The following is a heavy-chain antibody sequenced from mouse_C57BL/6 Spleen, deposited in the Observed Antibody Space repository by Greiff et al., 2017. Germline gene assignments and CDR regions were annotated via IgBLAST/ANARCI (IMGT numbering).Heavy chain of an antibody. J-gene: IGHJ2*01. V-gene: IGHV1-81*01. CDR3: ARDGYDYYCDY. Sequence: QVQLQQPGAELARPGASVKLSCKASGYTFTSYGIRWVKQRTGQGLEWIGEIYPSSGNTYYNEKFKGKATLTADKSSSTAYMELRSLASEDSAVYFGARDGYDYYCDYSGQGTTLTVSS. D-gene: IGHD2-3*01. CDR2: IYPSSGNT. CDR1: GYTFTSYG.